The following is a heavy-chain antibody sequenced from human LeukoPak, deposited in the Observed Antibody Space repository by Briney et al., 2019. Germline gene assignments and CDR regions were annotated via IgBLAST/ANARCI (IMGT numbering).Heavy chain of an antibody. Sequence: PSETLSLTCTVSGGSISSYYWSWIRQPAGKGLEWIGRIYTSGSTNYNPSLKSRVTMSVDTSKNQFSLKLSSVTAADTAVYYCARDNAVTHEVYFDYWGQGTLVTVSS. V-gene: IGHV4-4*07. CDR3: ARDNAVTHEVYFDY. J-gene: IGHJ4*02. CDR1: GGSISSYY. CDR2: IYTSGST. D-gene: IGHD4-17*01.